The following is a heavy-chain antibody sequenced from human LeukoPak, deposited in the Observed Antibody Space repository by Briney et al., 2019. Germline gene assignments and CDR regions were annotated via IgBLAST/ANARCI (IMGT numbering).Heavy chain of an antibody. CDR1: GFTFSSYG. Sequence: GRSLRLSCTAPGFTFSSYGMHWVRQAPGRGLEWVAAIQYDGSIEYYADSVKGRFTISRDQSKNTLFLQVNSLKTEDTAVYYCTRVYDYVWGRTYYFDYWGQGTLVTVSS. V-gene: IGHV3-33*01. CDR3: TRVYDYVWGRTYYFDY. J-gene: IGHJ4*02. D-gene: IGHD3-16*01. CDR2: IQYDGSIE.